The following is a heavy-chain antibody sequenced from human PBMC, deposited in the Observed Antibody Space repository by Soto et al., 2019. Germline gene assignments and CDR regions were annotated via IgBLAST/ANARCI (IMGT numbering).Heavy chain of an antibody. CDR2: INWNGGST. Sequence: GGSLRLSCAASGFTFDDYGMSWVRQAPGKGLEWVSGINWNGGSTGYADSVKGRFTISRDNAKNSLYLQMNSLRAEDTALYHCARDKDRYSSSWYSIYMDVWGKGTTVTVSS. J-gene: IGHJ6*03. D-gene: IGHD6-13*01. V-gene: IGHV3-20*01. CDR3: ARDKDRYSSSWYSIYMDV. CDR1: GFTFDDYG.